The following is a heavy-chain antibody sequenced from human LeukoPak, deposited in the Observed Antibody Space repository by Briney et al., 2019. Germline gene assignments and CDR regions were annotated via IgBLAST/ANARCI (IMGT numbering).Heavy chain of an antibody. J-gene: IGHJ4*02. D-gene: IGHD3-22*01. CDR3: ARDKGDYDTSGSLFVF. CDR1: GFTFSRYW. CDR2: IKQDGSET. V-gene: IGHV3-7*03. Sequence: GSLRLSCAASGFTFSRYWMSWVRQAPRKGLERVANIKQDGSETYYVDSVKGRFTIFRDNAKNSLYLQMNSLRAEDTAVYYCARDKGDYDTSGSLFVFGGQGTLVTVSS.